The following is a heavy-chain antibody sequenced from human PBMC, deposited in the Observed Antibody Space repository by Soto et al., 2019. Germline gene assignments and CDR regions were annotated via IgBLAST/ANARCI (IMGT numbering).Heavy chain of an antibody. D-gene: IGHD1-1*01. CDR2: IYPADSDT. CDR3: ARHGMQGSYYYSMDV. CDR1: EYSFTNYW. J-gene: IGHJ6*02. V-gene: IGHV5-51*01. Sequence: PGESLKISCKGSEYSFTNYWIAWVRQMPGKGLEWMGIIYPADSDTRYSPSFQGQVTISADESISTAYLQWSSLKASDTAMYYCARHGMQGSYYYSMDVWGQGTTVTVSS.